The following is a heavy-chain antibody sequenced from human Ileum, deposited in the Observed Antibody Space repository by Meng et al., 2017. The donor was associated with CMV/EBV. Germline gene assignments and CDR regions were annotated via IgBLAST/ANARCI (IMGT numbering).Heavy chain of an antibody. V-gene: IGHV3-21*01. D-gene: IGHD6-13*01. Sequence: ETLSLTCAASGFTFSSYSMKWVRQAPGKGLEWVSSISSSSSYIFYADSVKGRFTISRDNAKNSLYLQMNSLRAEDTAVYYCARDIAAAGPGAPTYWGQGTLVTVSS. J-gene: IGHJ4*02. CDR3: ARDIAAAGPGAPTY. CDR2: ISSSSSYI. CDR1: GFTFSSYS.